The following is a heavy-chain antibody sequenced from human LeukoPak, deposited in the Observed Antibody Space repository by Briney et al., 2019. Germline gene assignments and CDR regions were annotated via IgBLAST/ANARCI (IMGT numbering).Heavy chain of an antibody. CDR3: AKRVGYSSSSGGYFDY. D-gene: IGHD6-6*01. Sequence: GGSLRLSCAASGFTFSSYAMSWVRQAPGKGLEWVSAISDSGGNTYYADSVKGRFTISRDNSKNTLYLQMNSLRAEDTAVYYCAKRVGYSSSSGGYFDYWGQGALVTVSS. CDR2: ISDSGGNT. CDR1: GFTFSSYA. V-gene: IGHV3-23*01. J-gene: IGHJ4*02.